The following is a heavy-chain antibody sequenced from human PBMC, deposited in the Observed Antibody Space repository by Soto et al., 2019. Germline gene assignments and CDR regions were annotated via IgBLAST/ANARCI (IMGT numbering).Heavy chain of an antibody. CDR1: GYTFTSYY. CDR2: INPSGGST. V-gene: IGHV1-46*01. CDR3: ARDPPYDISTGYRPQSNKPDDY. J-gene: IGHJ4*02. Sequence: QVQLVQSGAEVKKPGASVKVSCKASGYTFTSYYMHWVRQAPGQGLEWMGIINPSGGSTSYAQKFQGRVTMPRDTSTSTVYMELSSLRSEDTAVYYCARDPPYDISTGYRPQSNKPDDYWGQGTLVTVSS. D-gene: IGHD3-9*01.